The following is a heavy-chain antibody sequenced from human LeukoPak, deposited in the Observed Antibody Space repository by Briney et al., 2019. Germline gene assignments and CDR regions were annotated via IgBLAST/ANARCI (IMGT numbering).Heavy chain of an antibody. J-gene: IGHJ6*03. CDR1: GFTFSSYG. Sequence: GGSLRLSCAASGFTFSSYGMSWVRQAPGKGLEWVSAISGSGGSTYYADSAKGRFTISRDNSKNTLYLQMNSLRAEDTAVYYCAREYSSGWYYYYMDVWGKGTTVTISS. V-gene: IGHV3-23*01. CDR2: ISGSGGST. D-gene: IGHD6-19*01. CDR3: AREYSSGWYYYYMDV.